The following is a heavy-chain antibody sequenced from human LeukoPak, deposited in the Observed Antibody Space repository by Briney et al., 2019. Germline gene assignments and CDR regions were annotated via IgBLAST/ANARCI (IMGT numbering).Heavy chain of an antibody. V-gene: IGHV4-34*01. D-gene: IGHD3-3*01. CDR3: RTRYDFWSGRAPFDY. CDR1: GGSFSGYY. Sequence: SETLPLTCAVYGGSFSGYYWGWIRRSPGKGLEWVGEIDGGGSGSANYNPSLKSRVTISVDRSKNQFLLRLTSVTAADTAVYYCRTRYDFWSGRAPFDYWGQGTLVTVSS. J-gene: IGHJ4*02. CDR2: IDGGGSGSA.